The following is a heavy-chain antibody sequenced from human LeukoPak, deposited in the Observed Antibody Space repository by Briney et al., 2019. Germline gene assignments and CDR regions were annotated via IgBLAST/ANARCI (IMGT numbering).Heavy chain of an antibody. CDR1: GASISNYY. V-gene: IGHV4-59*01. Sequence: PAETLSLTCSVSGASISNYYWSWIRQPPGKGLEWIGYIYSSRHTEYGPSLKSRVTISADTSKNQLSLRLSSVTAADTAVYYCARIYDTSGYYYALDYWGQGIRVTVS. D-gene: IGHD3-22*01. CDR2: IYSSRHT. J-gene: IGHJ4*02. CDR3: ARIYDTSGYYYALDY.